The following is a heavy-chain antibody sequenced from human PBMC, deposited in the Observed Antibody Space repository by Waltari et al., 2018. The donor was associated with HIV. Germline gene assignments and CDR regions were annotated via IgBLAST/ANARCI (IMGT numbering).Heavy chain of an antibody. J-gene: IGHJ3*02. V-gene: IGHV7-4-1*02. Sequence: QVQLVQSGSELKKPGASVRVSCKASGYTFPRYPMNWVRQAPGQGLEWMGWIDTNTGNPTYAQYFAGRFVFSVDTSVSTAYLQISSLKAEYTAVYYCASRYSSGWYEDAFDIWGQGTMVTVSS. CDR3: ASRYSSGWYEDAFDI. CDR1: GYTFPRYP. D-gene: IGHD6-19*01. CDR2: IDTNTGNP.